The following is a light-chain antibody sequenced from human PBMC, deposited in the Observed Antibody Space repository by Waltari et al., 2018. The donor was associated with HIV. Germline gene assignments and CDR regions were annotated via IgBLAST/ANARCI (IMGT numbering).Light chain of an antibody. Sequence: QSALTQPASVSGSPGPSITISCTGTSSDVGGYNLVSGYQPPPGKAPNLMIYEVSKRPSGVSNRFSGSKSGNTASLTISGLQAEDEADYYCCAYAGSTTYVIFGGGTKLTVL. CDR2: EVS. CDR3: CAYAGSTTYVI. V-gene: IGLV2-23*02. J-gene: IGLJ2*01. CDR1: SSDVGGYNL.